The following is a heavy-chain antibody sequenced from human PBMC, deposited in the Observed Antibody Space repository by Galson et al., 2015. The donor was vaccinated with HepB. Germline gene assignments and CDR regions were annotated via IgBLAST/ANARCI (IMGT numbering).Heavy chain of an antibody. D-gene: IGHD4-23*01. CDR2: IKQDGSEK. V-gene: IGHV3-7*01. CDR1: GFTFSSYW. J-gene: IGHJ2*01. CDR3: ARAVTTVDWYFDL. Sequence: SLRLSCAASGFTFSSYWMSWVRQAPGKGLEWVANIKQDGSEKYYVDSVEGRFTISRDNAKNSLYLQMNSLRAEDTAVYYCARAVTTVDWYFDLWGRGTLVTVSS.